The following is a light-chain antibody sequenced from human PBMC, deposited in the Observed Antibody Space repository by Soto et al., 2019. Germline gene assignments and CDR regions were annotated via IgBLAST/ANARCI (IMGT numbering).Light chain of an antibody. CDR1: QSVSNY. CDR2: DAS. V-gene: IGKV3-11*01. CDR3: QQRSNWPPFT. Sequence: EIVLTQSPATLSLSPGERATLSCRASQSVSNYLAWYQQKPGQAPRLLIYDASNMATGIPARFSGSGAGTDFTLTISSLEAEDFAVYYCQQRSNWPPFTFGGGTKLEIK. J-gene: IGKJ4*01.